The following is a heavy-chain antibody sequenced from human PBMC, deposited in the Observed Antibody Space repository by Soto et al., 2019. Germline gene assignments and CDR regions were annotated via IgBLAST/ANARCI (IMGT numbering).Heavy chain of an antibody. D-gene: IGHD5-18*01. CDR1: GFTFSSYG. CDR2: ISYDGSNK. CDR3: VSSYGSINFDY. V-gene: IGHV3-30*03. J-gene: IGHJ4*02. Sequence: QVQLVESGGGVVQPGRSLRLSCAASGFTFSSYGMHWVRQAPVKGLEWVAVISYDGSNKYYADSVKGRFTISRDNSKTTLYLQMNSLRAEDTAVYYCVSSYGSINFDYWGQGILVTVSS.